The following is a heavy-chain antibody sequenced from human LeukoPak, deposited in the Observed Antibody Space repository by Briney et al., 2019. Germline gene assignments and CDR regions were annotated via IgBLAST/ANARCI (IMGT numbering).Heavy chain of an antibody. CDR1: GFTFSNYA. J-gene: IGHJ4*02. CDR3: ASGRGY. D-gene: IGHD3-10*01. V-gene: IGHV3-30-3*01. Sequence: GGSLRLSCAASGFTFSNYAIHWVRQAPGKGLEWVAVISSDGGKKYFADSVKGRFTISRDNSKNTLYLQLNSLRAEDTAVYYCASGRGYWGQGTLVTVST. CDR2: ISSDGGKK.